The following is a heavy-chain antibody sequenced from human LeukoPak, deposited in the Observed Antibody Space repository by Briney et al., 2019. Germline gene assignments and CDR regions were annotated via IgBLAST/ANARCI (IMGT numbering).Heavy chain of an antibody. J-gene: IGHJ4*02. CDR1: GGSISSGDYY. Sequence: SETLSLTCTVSGGSISSGDYYWSWIRQPPGKGLEWIGYIYYSGSTYYNPSLKSRVTISVDTSKNQFSLKLSSVTAADTGVYYCARAGNQLLYFPYFDYWGQGTLVTVSS. D-gene: IGHD2-2*02. V-gene: IGHV4-30-4*01. CDR3: ARAGNQLLYFPYFDY. CDR2: IYYSGST.